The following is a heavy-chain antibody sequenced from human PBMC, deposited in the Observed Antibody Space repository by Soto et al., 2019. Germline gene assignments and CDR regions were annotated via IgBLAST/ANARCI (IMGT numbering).Heavy chain of an antibody. V-gene: IGHV1-3*01. CDR3: AKMQFGDNIPHFPF. CDR2: IHAGNGNT. Sequence: ASVKVSCKASGYTFTAYAMHWVRQAPGQRLEWMGWIHAGNGNTKYSQRFQGRVTITRDTAATTAYLELRTLRSEDTAVYYCAKMQFGDNIPHFPFWGQGTLVTVSS. CDR1: GYTFTAYA. J-gene: IGHJ4*02. D-gene: IGHD3-10*01.